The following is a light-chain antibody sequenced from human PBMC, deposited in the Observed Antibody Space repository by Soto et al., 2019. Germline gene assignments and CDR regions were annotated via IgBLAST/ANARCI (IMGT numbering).Light chain of an antibody. Sequence: DVQMTQSPSTLSTSVGDRVTMTCRASEFISDWLAWYQQKAGQAPKLLIYDASTLESGVPGRFSGSGVGTHFTLTISGLQPEDFATYHCQHYNSYSRAFGQGTKVDIK. J-gene: IGKJ1*01. V-gene: IGKV1-5*01. CDR1: EFISDW. CDR2: DAS. CDR3: QHYNSYSRA.